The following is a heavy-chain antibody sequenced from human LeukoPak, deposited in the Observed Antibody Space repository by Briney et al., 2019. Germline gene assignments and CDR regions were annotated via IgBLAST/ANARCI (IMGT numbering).Heavy chain of an antibody. Sequence: GGSLRLSCAASGLTFSSHGMNWVRQAPGKGLEWVSGISGSGGRTYYADSVKGRFTISRDNSKNTLYLQMNSLRAEDTAVYYCARDSAGYSSSSGLVYWGQGTLVTVSS. CDR3: ARDSAGYSSSSGLVY. CDR2: ISGSGGRT. V-gene: IGHV3-23*01. CDR1: GLTFSSHG. D-gene: IGHD6-6*01. J-gene: IGHJ4*02.